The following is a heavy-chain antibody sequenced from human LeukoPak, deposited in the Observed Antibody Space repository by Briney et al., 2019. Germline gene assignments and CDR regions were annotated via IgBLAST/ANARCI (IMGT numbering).Heavy chain of an antibody. Sequence: PSETLSLTCAVSGGSISSGGYSWSWIRQPPGKGLEWIGYIYHSGSTYYNPSLKSRVTISVDRSKNQFSLKLSSVTAADTAVYYCARAPLQYPFRHYYYYGMDVWGQGTTVTVSS. D-gene: IGHD4-11*01. CDR3: ARAPLQYPFRHYYYYGMDV. J-gene: IGHJ6*02. V-gene: IGHV4-30-2*01. CDR2: IYHSGST. CDR1: GGSISSGGYS.